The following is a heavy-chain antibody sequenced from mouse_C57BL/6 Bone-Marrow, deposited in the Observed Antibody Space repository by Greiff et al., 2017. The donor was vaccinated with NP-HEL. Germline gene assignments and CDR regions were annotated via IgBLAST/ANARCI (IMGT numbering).Heavy chain of an antibody. J-gene: IGHJ2*01. Sequence: VQLKQSGGDLVKPGGSLKLSCAASGFTFSSYGMSWVRQTPDKRLEWVATISSGGSYTYYPDSVKGRFTISRDNAKNTLYPQMSSLKSEDTAVYDCARRGYYCLCDYGGQGTALTVSS. D-gene: IGHD1-1*01. V-gene: IGHV5-6*01. CDR2: ISSGGSYT. CDR1: GFTFSSYG. CDR3: ARRGYYCLCDY.